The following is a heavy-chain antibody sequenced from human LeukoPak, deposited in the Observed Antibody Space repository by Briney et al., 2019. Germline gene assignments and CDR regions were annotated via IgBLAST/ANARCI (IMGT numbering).Heavy chain of an antibody. Sequence: GGSLRLSCAASGFTFSSYAMYWVRQAPGKGLEWVAVISYDGSNKYYADSVKGRFTISRDNSKNTLYLQMNSLRAEDTAVYYCAGGYCSSTSCYQDYYYYGMDVWGQGTTVTVSS. J-gene: IGHJ6*02. D-gene: IGHD2-2*01. CDR2: ISYDGSNK. CDR3: AGGYCSSTSCYQDYYYYGMDV. V-gene: IGHV3-30-3*01. CDR1: GFTFSSYA.